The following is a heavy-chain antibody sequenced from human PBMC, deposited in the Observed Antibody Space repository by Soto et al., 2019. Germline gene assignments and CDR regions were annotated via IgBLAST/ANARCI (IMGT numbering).Heavy chain of an antibody. CDR1: GFTFNTYG. CDR3: AKSPNFYCSSPNCYKYYFDY. V-gene: IGHV3-30*18. D-gene: IGHD2-2*02. CDR2: ISYDGSDK. J-gene: IGHJ4*02. Sequence: ESVGGVVQPVTSLRLSCAASGFTFNTYGMHWVRQAPGKGLEWVAVISYDGSDKFYADSVKGRFTISRDNSKNALYLQMSSLRPEDTAIYYCAKSPNFYCSSPNCYKYYFDYWGQGTLVTVSS.